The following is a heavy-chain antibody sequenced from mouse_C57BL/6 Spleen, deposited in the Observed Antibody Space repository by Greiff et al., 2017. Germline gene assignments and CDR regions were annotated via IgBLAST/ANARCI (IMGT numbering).Heavy chain of an antibody. CDR3: ARDGKSGYSSAWFAY. CDR1: GYTFTDYY. Sequence: VQLKQSGPVLVKPGASVKMSCKASGYTFTDYYMNWVKQSHGKSLEWIGVINPYNGGTSYNQKFKGKATLTVDKSSSTAYMELNSLTSEDSAVYYCARDGKSGYSSAWFAYWGQGTLVTVSA. V-gene: IGHV1-19*01. CDR2: INPYNGGT. D-gene: IGHD2-3*01. J-gene: IGHJ3*01.